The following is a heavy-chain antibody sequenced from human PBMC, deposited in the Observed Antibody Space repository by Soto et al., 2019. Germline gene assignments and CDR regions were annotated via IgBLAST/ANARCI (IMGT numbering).Heavy chain of an antibody. J-gene: IGHJ6*02. CDR2: ISAYNGNT. Sequence: ASVKVSCKASGYTFTSYGISWLRQAPGQGLEWMGWISAYNGNTNYAQKLQGRVTMTTDTSTSTAYMELRSLRSDDTAVYYCARHYGDYVLFYYYYGMDVWGQGTTVTVSS. V-gene: IGHV1-18*01. CDR1: GYTFTSYG. D-gene: IGHD4-17*01. CDR3: ARHYGDYVLFYYYYGMDV.